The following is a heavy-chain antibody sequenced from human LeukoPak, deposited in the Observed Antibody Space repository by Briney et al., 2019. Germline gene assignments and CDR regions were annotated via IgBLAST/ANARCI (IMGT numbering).Heavy chain of an antibody. CDR1: GGSVSSGSYY. CDR2: IYYSGST. Sequence: PSETLSLTCTVSGGSVSSGSYYWSWIRQPPGKGLEWIGYIYYSGSTNYNPSLKSRVTISVDTSKNQFSLKLRSVTAADTAIYYCARQGYDILTGYIDAFDIWGQGTMVTVSS. CDR3: ARQGYDILTGYIDAFDI. D-gene: IGHD3-9*01. V-gene: IGHV4-61*01. J-gene: IGHJ3*02.